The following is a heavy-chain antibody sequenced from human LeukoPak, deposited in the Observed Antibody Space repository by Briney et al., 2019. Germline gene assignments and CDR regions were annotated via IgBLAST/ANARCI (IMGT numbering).Heavy chain of an antibody. V-gene: IGHV3-23*01. CDR1: GFTFSSYA. D-gene: IGHD2-2*01. Sequence: GGSLRLSCAASGFTFSSYAMSWVRKAPGKGLEWVSAISGSGGSTYYADSVKGRFTISRDNSKNTLYLQMNSLRAEDTAVYYCAKDQRVVPAAIFDYWGQGTLVTVSS. CDR3: AKDQRVVPAAIFDY. J-gene: IGHJ4*02. CDR2: ISGSGGST.